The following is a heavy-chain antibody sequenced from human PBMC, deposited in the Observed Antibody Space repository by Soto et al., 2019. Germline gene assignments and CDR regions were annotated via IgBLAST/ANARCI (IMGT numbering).Heavy chain of an antibody. D-gene: IGHD5-18*01. V-gene: IGHV5-51*01. CDR2: IYPRDSDT. CDR1: GYSFATYW. J-gene: IGHJ3*01. Sequence: GESLKISCKGSGYSFATYWIGWVRQMPGKGLDWMGMIYPRDSDTRYSPSFQGQVTISAXXXIXXXYLQXXGLXASDTAMYYCERLIQQWRNAFDVWGQGTVVT. CDR3: ERLIQQWRNAFDV.